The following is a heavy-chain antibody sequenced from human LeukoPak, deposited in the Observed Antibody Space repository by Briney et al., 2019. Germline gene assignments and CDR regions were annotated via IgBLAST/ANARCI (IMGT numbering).Heavy chain of an antibody. V-gene: IGHV3-53*01. CDR2: IYSGGST. CDR1: GLIVSSNY. Sequence: GGSLRLSCAASGLIVSSNYMSWVRQAPGKGLEWVSVIYSGGSTYYADSVKGRYTISRDNSKNTLYLQMNSLRAEDTAVYYCARYTHSSGFDYWGQGTLVTVSS. J-gene: IGHJ4*02. D-gene: IGHD6-19*01. CDR3: ARYTHSSGFDY.